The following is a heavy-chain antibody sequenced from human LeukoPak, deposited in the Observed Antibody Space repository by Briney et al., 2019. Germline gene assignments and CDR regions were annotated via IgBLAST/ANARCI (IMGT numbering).Heavy chain of an antibody. J-gene: IGHJ6*02. Sequence: GASVKVSCKASGYTFTSYYMHWVRQAPGQGLEWMGIINPSGGSTSYAQKFQGRVTMTRDTSTSTVYMELSSLRSEDTAVYYCATDIVVVVAALREQEQGYGMDVWGQGTTVTVSS. CDR2: INPSGGST. D-gene: IGHD2-15*01. V-gene: IGHV1-46*01. CDR1: GYTFTSYY. CDR3: ATDIVVVVAALREQEQGYGMDV.